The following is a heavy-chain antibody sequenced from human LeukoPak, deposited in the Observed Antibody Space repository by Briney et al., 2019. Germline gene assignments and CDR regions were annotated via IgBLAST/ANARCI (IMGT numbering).Heavy chain of an antibody. CDR1: GFTFSTFC. V-gene: IGHV3-74*01. CDR2: INTDGSTT. J-gene: IGHJ4*02. D-gene: IGHD5-12*01. Sequence: GGSLRLSCAVSGFTFSTFCMHWVRQAPGGGLVWVSGINTDGSTTSYADSVKGRFTISRDNAKNTVYLQMSSLRAEDTAVYYCAKESGYDVDLEYWGQGALVTVSS. CDR3: AKESGYDVDLEY.